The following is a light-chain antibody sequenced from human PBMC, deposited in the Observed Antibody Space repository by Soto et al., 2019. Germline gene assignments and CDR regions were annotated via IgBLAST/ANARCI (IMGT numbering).Light chain of an antibody. CDR1: QSVSSY. V-gene: IGKV3-11*01. CDR2: DAF. Sequence: EIVLTQSPATLSLSPGERATLSCRASQSVSSYLAWYQQKPGQAPRLLIYDAFNRATGIPARFSGSGSGTDFTLTISSLEPEDFAVYYCQQYGSSPLTFGGGTKVDNK. CDR3: QQYGSSPLT. J-gene: IGKJ4*01.